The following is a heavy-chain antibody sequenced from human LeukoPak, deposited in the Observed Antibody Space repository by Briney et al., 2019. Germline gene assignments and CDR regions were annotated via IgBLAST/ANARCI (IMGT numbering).Heavy chain of an antibody. V-gene: IGHV4-39*01. CDR1: GGSISSNNYY. D-gene: IGHD3-22*01. J-gene: IGHJ4*02. CDR3: ADYDSSGYYVDY. CDR2: IYYSGTT. Sequence: PSETLSLTCTVSGGSISSNNYYWGWIRQPPGKGLEWIGTIYYSGTTYYNPSLKSRVTISVDTSKNQFSLKLSSVTAADTAVYHCADYDSSGYYVDYWGQGTLVTVSS.